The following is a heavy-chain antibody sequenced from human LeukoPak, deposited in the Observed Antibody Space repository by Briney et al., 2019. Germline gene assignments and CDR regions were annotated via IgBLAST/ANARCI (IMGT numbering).Heavy chain of an antibody. CDR1: GLTFSSYG. CDR2: IRYGGSNK. CDR3: AKDRVAVAGRGYYFDY. Sequence: GGSLRLSCAASGLTFSSYGMHWVRQAPGKGLEWVAFIRYGGSNKYYADSVKGRFTISRDNSKNTLYLQMNSLRAEDTAVYYCAKDRVAVAGRGYYFDYWGQGTLVTVSS. J-gene: IGHJ4*02. V-gene: IGHV3-30*02. D-gene: IGHD6-19*01.